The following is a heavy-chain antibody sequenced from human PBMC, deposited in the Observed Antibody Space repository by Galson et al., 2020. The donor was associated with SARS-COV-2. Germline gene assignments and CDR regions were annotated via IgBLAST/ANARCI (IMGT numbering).Heavy chain of an antibody. V-gene: IGHV3-33*01. CDR1: GFTFSSYG. J-gene: IGHJ4*02. CDR3: AREGYYDSSGSALDY. Sequence: QLGESLKISCAASGFTFSSYGMHWVRQAPGKGLEWVAVIWYDGSNKYYADSVKGRFTISRDNSKNTLYLQMNSLRAEDTAVYYCAREGYYDSSGSALDYWGQGTLVTVSS. D-gene: IGHD3-22*01. CDR2: IWYDGSNK.